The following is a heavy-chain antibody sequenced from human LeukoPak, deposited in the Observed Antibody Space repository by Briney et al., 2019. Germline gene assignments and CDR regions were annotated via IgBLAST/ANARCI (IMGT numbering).Heavy chain of an antibody. Sequence: PGGSLRLSCAASGFTFSSYWMHWVRQAPGKGLVWVSRINSDGSSTSYADSVKGRFTIYRDNAKNTLYLQMNSLRAEDTAVYYCASNTGYSSSWYLDYYYYYMDVWGKGTTVTVSS. D-gene: IGHD6-13*01. J-gene: IGHJ6*03. CDR2: INSDGSST. CDR3: ASNTGYSSSWYLDYYYYYMDV. CDR1: GFTFSSYW. V-gene: IGHV3-74*01.